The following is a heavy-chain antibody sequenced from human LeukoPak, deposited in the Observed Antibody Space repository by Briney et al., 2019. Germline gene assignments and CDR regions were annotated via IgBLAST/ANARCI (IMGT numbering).Heavy chain of an antibody. CDR1: GGSISSSSYY. V-gene: IGHV4-39*01. CDR3: ARHKHAYYYGSSGYFLDY. Sequence: WETLSLTCTVSGGSISSSSYYWGWIRQPPGKGLEWIGSIYYSGSTYYNPSLKSRVTISVDTSKNQFSLKLSSVTAADTAVYYCARHKHAYYYGSSGYFLDYWGQGTLVTVSS. CDR2: IYYSGST. J-gene: IGHJ4*02. D-gene: IGHD3-22*01.